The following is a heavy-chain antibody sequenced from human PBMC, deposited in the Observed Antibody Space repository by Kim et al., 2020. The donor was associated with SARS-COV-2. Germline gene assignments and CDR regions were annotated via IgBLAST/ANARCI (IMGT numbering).Heavy chain of an antibody. CDR3: ANGGRGQWLSDTPFDY. CDR2: ISYDGSNK. D-gene: IGHD6-19*01. CDR1: GFTFSSYG. V-gene: IGHV3-30*18. J-gene: IGHJ4*02. Sequence: GGSLRLSCAASGFTFSSYGMHWVRQAPGKGLEWVAVISYDGSNKYYADSVEGRFTISRDNSKHTLYLQMNSLRAEDTAVYYCANGGRGQWLSDTPFDYWGQGTLVTVSS.